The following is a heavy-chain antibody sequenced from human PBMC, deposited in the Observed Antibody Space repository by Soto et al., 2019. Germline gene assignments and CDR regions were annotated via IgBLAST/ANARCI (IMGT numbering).Heavy chain of an antibody. CDR2: INTNGGST. Sequence: EVQLLESGGGLVQPGGSLRLSCAASGFTLSIYAMTWVRQAPGKGLEWVSSINTNGGSTFYADSVKGRFTISIDHSENTVYLQMNSLRVEDPAIYYCAKDPRVGASAAEYFQHWGQGTLVSVSS. V-gene: IGHV3-23*01. D-gene: IGHD1-26*01. J-gene: IGHJ1*01. CDR3: AKDPRVGASAAEYFQH. CDR1: GFTLSIYA.